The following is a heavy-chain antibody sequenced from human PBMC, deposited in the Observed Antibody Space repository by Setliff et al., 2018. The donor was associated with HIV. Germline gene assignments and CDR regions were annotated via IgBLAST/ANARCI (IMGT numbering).Heavy chain of an antibody. Sequence: SETLSLTCTVSGGSISSSNYYWGWIRQPPGKGLEWIGSIYYSGSTHYSPSLRSRVTISVDTSKNQFSLKLSSVTAADTAVYYCARHRRWSSSRPEPFDYWGQGTLVTVSS. CDR3: ARHRRWSSSRPEPFDY. CDR1: GGSISSSNYY. V-gene: IGHV4-39*01. J-gene: IGHJ4*02. CDR2: IYYSGST. D-gene: IGHD6-13*01.